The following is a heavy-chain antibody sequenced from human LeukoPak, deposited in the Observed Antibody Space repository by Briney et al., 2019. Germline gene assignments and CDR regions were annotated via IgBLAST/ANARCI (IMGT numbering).Heavy chain of an antibody. Sequence: SETLSLTCAVYGGSFSGYYWSWIRQPPGKGLEWIGEINHSGSTNYNPSLKSRVTISVDTSKNQFSLKLSSVTAADTAVYYCARYRITIFGVVITTYYYYGMDVWGQGTTVTASS. J-gene: IGHJ6*02. CDR1: GGSFSGYY. V-gene: IGHV4-34*01. CDR2: INHSGST. CDR3: ARYRITIFGVVITTYYYYGMDV. D-gene: IGHD3-3*01.